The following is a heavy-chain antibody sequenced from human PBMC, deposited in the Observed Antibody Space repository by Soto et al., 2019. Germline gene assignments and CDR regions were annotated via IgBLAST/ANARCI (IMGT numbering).Heavy chain of an antibody. CDR2: IYYSGST. V-gene: IGHV4-30-4*01. Sequence: QVQLQESGPGLVKPSQTLSLTCTVSGGSISSGDYYWSWIRQPPGKGLEWIGYIYYSGSTYYNPSLKSRATISVDTSKNQFSLKLSSVTAADTAVYYCARRAYYYDSSGYYHYGMDVWGQGTTVTVSS. D-gene: IGHD3-22*01. J-gene: IGHJ6*02. CDR1: GGSISSGDYY. CDR3: ARRAYYYDSSGYYHYGMDV.